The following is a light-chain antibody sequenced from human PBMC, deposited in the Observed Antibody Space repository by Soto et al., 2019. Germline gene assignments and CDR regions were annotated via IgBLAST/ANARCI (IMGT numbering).Light chain of an antibody. Sequence: DVVMTQSPLSLPVTPGEPASISCRSSHSLLHSNGYSYLDWYLQKPGQSPQRLIYLASNPASGVPDRFSGSGSGTNFTLKSSRVEAEDVEVYYCMQALLLPQTFGQGTKLEIK. CDR1: HSLLHSNGYSY. V-gene: IGKV2-28*01. J-gene: IGKJ2*01. CDR3: MQALLLPQT. CDR2: LAS.